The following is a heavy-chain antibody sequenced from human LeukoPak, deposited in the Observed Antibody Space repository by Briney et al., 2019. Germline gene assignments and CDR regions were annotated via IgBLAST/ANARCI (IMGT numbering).Heavy chain of an antibody. CDR1: GVSISRYY. CDR3: ARSREYSTTWYGVLDP. Sequence: KSSETLSLTCTVSGVSISRYYWSWIRQPPGKGLEWIGYIYNSGSTNYNPSLKSRVTISVDTSKNQFSLKLNSVTAADTAVYYCARSREYSTTWYGVLDPWGQGTLVTVSS. CDR2: IYNSGST. D-gene: IGHD6-13*01. V-gene: IGHV4-59*01. J-gene: IGHJ5*02.